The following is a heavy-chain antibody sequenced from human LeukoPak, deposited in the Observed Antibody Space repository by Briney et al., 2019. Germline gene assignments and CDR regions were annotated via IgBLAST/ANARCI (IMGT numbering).Heavy chain of an antibody. CDR1: GGSISSNSYY. D-gene: IGHD1-26*01. J-gene: IGHJ4*02. CDR3: ARQGSIVGATQRSDY. Sequence: SETLSLTCTVSGGSISSNSYYWGWIRQPPGKGLEWIGDISYSGSTYYNPSPKSRVTISVDASKNQFSLKLSSVTATDTAVYYYARQGSIVGATQRSDYWGQGTLVTVSS. CDR2: ISYSGST. V-gene: IGHV4-39*01.